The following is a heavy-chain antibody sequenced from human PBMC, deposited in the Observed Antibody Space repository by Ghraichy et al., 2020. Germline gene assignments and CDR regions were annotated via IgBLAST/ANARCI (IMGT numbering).Heavy chain of an antibody. CDR1: GFTVSTNY. J-gene: IGHJ3*02. D-gene: IGHD1-26*01. Sequence: GGSLRLSCAASGFTVSTNYMSWIRQSPGKGLEWVSVVYSDGNTYYADSVKGRFTISRDNSKNTLYLQMNSLRAEDTAVYYCARDHTEHIWGQGTMVTVS. CDR2: VYSDGNT. CDR3: ARDHTEHI. V-gene: IGHV3-53*01.